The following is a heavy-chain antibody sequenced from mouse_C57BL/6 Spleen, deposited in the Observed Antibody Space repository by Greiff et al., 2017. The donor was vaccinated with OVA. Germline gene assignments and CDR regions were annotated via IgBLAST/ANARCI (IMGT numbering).Heavy chain of an antibody. J-gene: IGHJ3*01. CDR1: GYTFTDYN. Sequence: EVQLQQSGPELVKPGASVKMSCKASGYTFTDYNMHWVKQSHGKSLEWIGYINPNNGGTSYNQKFKGKATLTVNKSSSTAYMELRSLTSEDSAVYYCARGRGYYDYDGARFAYWGQGTLVTVSA. CDR2: INPNNGGT. CDR3: ARGRGYYDYDGARFAY. V-gene: IGHV1-22*01. D-gene: IGHD2-4*01.